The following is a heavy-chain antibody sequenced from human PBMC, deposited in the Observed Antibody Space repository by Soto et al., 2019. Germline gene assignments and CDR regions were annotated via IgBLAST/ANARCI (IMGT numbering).Heavy chain of an antibody. CDR3: ARDSHAHFDY. V-gene: IGHV3-7*01. CDR2: IKQDGGEK. CDR1: GFTFSNYL. Sequence: PGGSLRLSCAASGFTFSNYLMSWVRQAPGRGLEWVASIKQDGGEKYYMDSVKGRFTISKDNAKNSLYLQLNSLRAGDTAVYYCARDSHAHFDYWGQGTLVTVSS. J-gene: IGHJ4*02.